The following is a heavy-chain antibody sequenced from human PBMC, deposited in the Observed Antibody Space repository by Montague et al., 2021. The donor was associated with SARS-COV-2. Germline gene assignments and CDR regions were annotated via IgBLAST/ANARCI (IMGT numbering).Heavy chain of an antibody. CDR3: ARVGRQQLVRLSGLDV. CDR1: GGSISSSSYY. CDR2: IYYSGXT. J-gene: IGHJ6*02. Sequence: SETLSLTCTVSGGSISSSSYYWGWIRQPPGKGLEWIGCIYYSGXTXYXXXXKXRVTISVDTSKNQFSLKLSSVTAADTAVYYCARVGRQQLVRLSGLDVWGQGTLVTVSS. V-gene: IGHV4-39*07. D-gene: IGHD6-13*01.